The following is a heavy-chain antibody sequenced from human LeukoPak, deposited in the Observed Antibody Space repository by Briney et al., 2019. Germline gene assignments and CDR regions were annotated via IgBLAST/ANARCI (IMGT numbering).Heavy chain of an antibody. Sequence: SETLSLTCTVSGGSISSSSYYWGWIRQPPGKGLEWIGSIHYSGSTYYNPSLKSRVTISVDTSKNQFSLKLSSVTAADTAVYYCASPRTYYYNWFDPWGQGTLVTVSS. V-gene: IGHV4-39*01. J-gene: IGHJ5*02. D-gene: IGHD3-10*01. CDR2: IHYSGST. CDR3: ASPRTYYYNWFDP. CDR1: GGSISSSSYY.